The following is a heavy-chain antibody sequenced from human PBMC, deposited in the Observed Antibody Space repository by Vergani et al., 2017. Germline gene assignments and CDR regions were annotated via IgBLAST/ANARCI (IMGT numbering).Heavy chain of an antibody. CDR3: ARSQGDYWYFDL. D-gene: IGHD2-21*01. V-gene: IGHV4-38-2*01. CDR1: GYSIGSGFY. J-gene: IGHJ2*01. Sequence: QVRLEESAPGLVKPSETLSLTCSVSGYSIGSGFYWAWILQSPGEGLQWLTSIHTRVKTYHNPSLKSRVSVSLDTSKNRFSLNLTSVTATDTAVYYCARSQGDYWYFDLWGPGSLVTVSS. CDR2: IHTRVKT.